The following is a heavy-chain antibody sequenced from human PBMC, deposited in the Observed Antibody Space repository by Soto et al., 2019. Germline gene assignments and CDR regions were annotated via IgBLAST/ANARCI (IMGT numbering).Heavy chain of an antibody. V-gene: IGHV1-3*01. J-gene: IGHJ5*02. CDR3: AILRYFGAGMGFDP. CDR1: GYTFTNYA. Sequence: ASVKVSCKASGYTFTNYAMHWVRQAPGQRLEWMGWINAGNGNAKYSQKFQGRVTITRDTSASTDYMELSSLSSEDTAVYSCAILRYFGAGMGFDPWVQGIFVTVSS. D-gene: IGHD3-9*01. CDR2: INAGNGNA.